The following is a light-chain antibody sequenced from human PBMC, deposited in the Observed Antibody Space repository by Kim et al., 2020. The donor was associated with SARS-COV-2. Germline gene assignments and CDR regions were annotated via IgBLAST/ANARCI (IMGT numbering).Light chain of an antibody. CDR3: QESYRIPRT. CDR2: GAS. J-gene: IGKJ1*01. V-gene: IGKV1-39*01. Sequence: AYIGDRVTITCRASQNINSYLNWYQQKPGTAPELLIFGASTLQSGVPSRFSGSGSGTDFTFTISNVQPEDFATYYCQESYRIPRTFGQGTKVDIK. CDR1: QNINSY.